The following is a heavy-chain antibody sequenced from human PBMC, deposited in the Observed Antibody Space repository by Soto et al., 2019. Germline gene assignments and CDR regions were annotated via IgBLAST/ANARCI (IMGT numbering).Heavy chain of an antibody. D-gene: IGHD3-10*01. V-gene: IGHV4-30-2*01. CDR1: GGSISSGGYS. CDR2: IYHSGST. Sequence: SETLSLTCAVSGGSISSGGYSWSWIRQPPGKGLEWIGYIYHSGSTYYNPSLKSRVTISVVRSKNQFSVKLSSVTAADTAVYYCARVPGPWGQGTLVTVSS. J-gene: IGHJ5*02. CDR3: ARVPGP.